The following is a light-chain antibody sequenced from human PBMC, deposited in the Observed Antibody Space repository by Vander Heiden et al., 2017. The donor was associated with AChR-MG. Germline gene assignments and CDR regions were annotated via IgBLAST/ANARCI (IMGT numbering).Light chain of an antibody. CDR3: QAWDSSTYVV. CDR2: QDS. V-gene: IGLV3-1*01. J-gene: IGLJ2*01. CDR1: KLGDKY. Sequence: SYELTQPPSVSVSPGQTASITCSGDKLGDKYACWYQQKPGQSPVRGIYQDSKRPSGIPERFSGSNSGNTATLTISGTQAMDEADYYCQAWDSSTYVVCGGGTKL.